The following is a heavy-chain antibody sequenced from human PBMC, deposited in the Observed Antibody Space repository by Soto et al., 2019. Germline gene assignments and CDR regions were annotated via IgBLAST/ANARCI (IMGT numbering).Heavy chain of an antibody. CDR3: ACKSSGANAFGI. CDR2: ISGAGYSS. V-gene: IGHV3-23*01. D-gene: IGHD3-10*01. Sequence: PGGSLRLSCAASGITFGTYAMIWVRQAPGKGLEWVSGISGAGYSSYYAVSVKGRFTISRVNSENTLYLQMNSLRAEDTAIYYCACKSSGANAFGIWGQGTMVTVSS. J-gene: IGHJ3*02. CDR1: GITFGTYA.